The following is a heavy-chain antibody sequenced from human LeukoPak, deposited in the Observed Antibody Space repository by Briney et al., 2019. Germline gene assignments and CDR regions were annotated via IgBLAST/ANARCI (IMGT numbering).Heavy chain of an antibody. Sequence: GGSLRLTCAASGFTFSPYAMHWVRQAPGKGLEWVSVIYSGGSTYYADSVKGRFTISRDNSKNTLYLQMNSLRAEDTAVYYCAGLGYCSSTSCYTTNYWGQGTLVTVSS. J-gene: IGHJ4*02. CDR1: GFTFSPYA. D-gene: IGHD2-2*02. CDR3: AGLGYCSSTSCYTTNY. CDR2: IYSGGST. V-gene: IGHV3-53*01.